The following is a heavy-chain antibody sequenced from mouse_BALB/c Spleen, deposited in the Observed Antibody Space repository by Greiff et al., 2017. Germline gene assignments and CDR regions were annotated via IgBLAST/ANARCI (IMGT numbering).Heavy chain of an antibody. Sequence: EVKVEESGGGLVKPGGSLKLSCAASGFTFSSYAMSWVRQTPEKRLEWVASISSGGSTYYPDSVKGRFTISRDNARNILYLQMSSLRSEDTAMYYCARGPYGYAMDYWGQGTSVTVSS. CDR3: ARGPYGYAMDY. J-gene: IGHJ4*01. V-gene: IGHV5-6-5*01. CDR2: ISSGGST. CDR1: GFTFSSYA. D-gene: IGHD1-1*01.